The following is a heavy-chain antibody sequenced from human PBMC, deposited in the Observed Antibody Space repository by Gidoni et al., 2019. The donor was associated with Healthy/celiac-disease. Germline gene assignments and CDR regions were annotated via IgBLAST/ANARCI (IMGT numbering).Heavy chain of an antibody. Sequence: QVTLRESGPALVKHTQTLTLTCTFSGFSLSTSGMCVSWIRQPPGKALEWLARIDWDDDKYYSTSLKTRLTISKDTSKNQVVLTMTNMDPVDTAAYYCARKSSGWSHFDYWGQGTLVTVSS. CDR1: GFSLSTSGMC. CDR3: ARKSSGWSHFDY. V-gene: IGHV2-70*15. D-gene: IGHD6-19*01. CDR2: IDWDDDK. J-gene: IGHJ4*02.